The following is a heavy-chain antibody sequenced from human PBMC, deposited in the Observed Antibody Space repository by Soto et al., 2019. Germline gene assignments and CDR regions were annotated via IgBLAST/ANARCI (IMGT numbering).Heavy chain of an antibody. Sequence: QITLKESGPTLVKPTQTLTLTCTFSGFSLSNSGVGVGWLRQPPGKALEWLALIYWDDDKRYSPSLKSRLTSATDTSKNQVVLRMANMDPVDTATYYCAHTGLLEPSAKNNWFDPWGQGTLVTVSS. CDR2: IYWDDDK. CDR1: GFSLSNSGVG. V-gene: IGHV2-5*02. D-gene: IGHD2-15*01. CDR3: AHTGLLEPSAKNNWFDP. J-gene: IGHJ5*02.